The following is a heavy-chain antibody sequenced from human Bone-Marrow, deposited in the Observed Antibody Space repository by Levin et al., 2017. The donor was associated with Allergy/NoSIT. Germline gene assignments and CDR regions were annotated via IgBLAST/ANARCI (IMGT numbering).Heavy chain of an antibody. J-gene: IGHJ4*02. CDR3: AKDGHSGWYDY. CDR2: ITWDGDST. Sequence: GGSLRLSCAASGFTFDDYTMHWVRQAPGKGLEWVSLITWDGDSTYYADSVKGRFTISRDNSKNSLYLQLNSLETEDTALYYCAKDGHSGWYDYWGQGTLVTVSS. CDR1: GFTFDDYT. D-gene: IGHD6-19*01. V-gene: IGHV3-43*01.